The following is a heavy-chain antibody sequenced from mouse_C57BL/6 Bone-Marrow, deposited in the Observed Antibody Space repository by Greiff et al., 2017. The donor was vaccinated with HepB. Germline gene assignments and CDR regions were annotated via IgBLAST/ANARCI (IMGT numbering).Heavy chain of an antibody. CDR3: VREDPFTWGYAIDY. Sequence: EADGGLVQPKGSLKLSCAASGFTFNTYAMHWVRQAPGKGLEWVARIRSKSSNFATYYADSVKDRFTISRDDSQSMLYLQMNNLKTEDKIIYYCVREDPFTWGYAIDYWGQGTSVTVSS. J-gene: IGHJ4*01. D-gene: IGHD1-1*01. CDR1: GFTFNTYA. CDR2: IRSKSSNFAT. V-gene: IGHV10-3*01.